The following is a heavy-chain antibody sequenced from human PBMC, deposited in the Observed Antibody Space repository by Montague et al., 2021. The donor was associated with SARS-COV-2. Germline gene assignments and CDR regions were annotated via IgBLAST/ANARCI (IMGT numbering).Heavy chain of an antibody. V-gene: IGHV4-39*07. CDR1: GGSISSGSYY. D-gene: IGHD6-13*01. Sequence: SETLSLTCTVSGGSISSGSYYRGWIRQPPGKGLEWIGSIYYSGSTYYNPSLRSRVTISVDTSKNQFSLKLSSVTAADTAVYYCARVGRQQLVRLSGMDVWGQGTTVTVSS. J-gene: IGHJ6*02. CDR3: ARVGRQQLVRLSGMDV. CDR2: IYYSGST.